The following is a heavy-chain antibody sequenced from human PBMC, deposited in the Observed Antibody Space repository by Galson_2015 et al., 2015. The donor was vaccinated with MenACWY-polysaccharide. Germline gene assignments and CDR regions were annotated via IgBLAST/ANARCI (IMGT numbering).Heavy chain of an antibody. J-gene: IGHJ5*02. D-gene: IGHD3-3*01. Sequence: TSGKSNYNPSLKSRVFISVDSSKKEFSLKLSSVTAADTAVYYCAGIPSTMSSFGWFDPWGQGILVTVSS. V-gene: IGHV4-4*07. CDR3: AGIPSTMSSFGWFDP. CDR2: TSGKS.